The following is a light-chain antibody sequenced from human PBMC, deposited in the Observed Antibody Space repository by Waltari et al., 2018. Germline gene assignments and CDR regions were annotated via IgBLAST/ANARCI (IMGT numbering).Light chain of an antibody. CDR2: KNN. CDR1: SPNTGSDF. V-gene: IGLV1-47*01. CDR3: ASWDDSLSGWV. J-gene: IGLJ3*02. Sequence: QSVLTQPPSASGTPGQRVTISCSGSSPNTGSDFVYWFQQRPGTAPKLLIYKNNQRPSGVPDRFSGSKSGTSASLAISGLRSEDEADYYCASWDDSLSGWVFGGGTKLTLL.